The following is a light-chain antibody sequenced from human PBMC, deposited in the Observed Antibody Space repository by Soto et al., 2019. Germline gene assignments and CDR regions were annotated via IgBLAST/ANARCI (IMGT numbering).Light chain of an antibody. CDR1: SSDVGGYNY. Sequence: QSVLTQPASVSGSPGQSITISCTGTSSDVGGYNYVSWYQQHPGKAPKLMIYEDSNRPSGVSNRFSGSKSGNTASLTISGLQAEDEADYYCSSYTSSSTLVFGRGTKVTVL. J-gene: IGLJ2*01. V-gene: IGLV2-14*01. CDR3: SSYTSSSTLV. CDR2: EDS.